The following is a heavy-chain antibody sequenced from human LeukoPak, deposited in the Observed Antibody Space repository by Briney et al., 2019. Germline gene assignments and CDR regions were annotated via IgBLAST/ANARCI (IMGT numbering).Heavy chain of an antibody. V-gene: IGHV5-51*01. CDR2: IYPADSDT. J-gene: IGHJ4*02. Sequence: GASLKISCKGSGSIFTRYWIGWVRQLPETGLEWMGVIYPADSDTTYNPSFQGQVTISVDRSINTAYLQWSSLKASDTAMYYCARRCMSGYCSSGGPMDDYWGQGTLVTVSS. D-gene: IGHD2-15*01. CDR3: ARRCMSGYCSSGGPMDDY. CDR1: GSIFTRYW.